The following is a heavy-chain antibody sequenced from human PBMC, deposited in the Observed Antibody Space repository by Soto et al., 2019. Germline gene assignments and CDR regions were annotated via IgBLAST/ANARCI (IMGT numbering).Heavy chain of an antibody. Sequence: QVQLVQSGAEVKRPGSSVKVSCKASGTTFSSYAISWVRQAPGQGLEWMGGIIPLFGTANYAQKFQGRATMTADETTSTHFMKLRSLRSEDTAVYYCAREVGSAYNYDKDSHYGMDVWGHGTTVAVYS. CDR1: GTTFSSYA. CDR3: AREVGSAYNYDKDSHYGMDV. J-gene: IGHJ6*02. V-gene: IGHV1-69*12. CDR2: IIPLFGTA. D-gene: IGHD5-18*01.